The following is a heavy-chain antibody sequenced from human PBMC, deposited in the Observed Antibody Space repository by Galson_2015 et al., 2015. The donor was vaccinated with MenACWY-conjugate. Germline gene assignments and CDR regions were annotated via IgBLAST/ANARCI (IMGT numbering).Heavy chain of an antibody. Sequence: SETLSLTCTVSGGSISCSSYYWGWIRQPPGKGLEWIGSIYYSGSTYYNPSLKSRVTISVDTSKNQFSLKLSSVTAADTAVYYCARHKRGVVVIRYYFDYWGQGTLVTVSS. CDR3: ARHKRGVVVIRYYFDY. D-gene: IGHD3-22*01. CDR1: GGSISCSSYY. CDR2: IYYSGST. V-gene: IGHV4-39*07. J-gene: IGHJ4*02.